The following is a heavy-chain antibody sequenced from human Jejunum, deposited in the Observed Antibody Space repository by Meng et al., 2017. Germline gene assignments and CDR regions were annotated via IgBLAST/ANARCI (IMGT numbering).Heavy chain of an antibody. Sequence: VQLVVAGGGLVPPGGSLRLSCAASGFTVSSYYMSWLRQAPGKGLEWVAVVWHDGSKEFYADSVKGRFTISRDDSRNTVYLQMNSLRVEDTAEYFCVRDVDTTSHLNRFDPWGQGTLVTVSS. V-gene: IGHV3-33*08. CDR3: VRDVDTTSHLNRFDP. D-gene: IGHD2/OR15-2a*01. CDR1: GFTVSSYY. J-gene: IGHJ5*02. CDR2: VWHDGSKE.